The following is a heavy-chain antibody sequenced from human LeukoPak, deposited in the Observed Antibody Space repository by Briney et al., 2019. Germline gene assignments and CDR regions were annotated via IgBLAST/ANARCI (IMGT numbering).Heavy chain of an antibody. CDR2: IWFDGTNK. Sequence: EGSLRLSCAASAFSFSNYGMHWVRQAPGKGLEWVAVIWFDGTNKYYADSVKGRFTISRDNSKNTLYLQMNRLRAEDTAVYYCAKGGHITMFRGALENLGHRTLVTVSS. D-gene: IGHD3-10*01. CDR1: AFSFSNYG. V-gene: IGHV3-33*06. J-gene: IGHJ4*01. CDR3: AKGGHITMFRGALEN.